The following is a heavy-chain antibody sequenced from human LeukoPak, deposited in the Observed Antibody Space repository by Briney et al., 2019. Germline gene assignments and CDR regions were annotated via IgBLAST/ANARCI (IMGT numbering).Heavy chain of an antibody. CDR3: ARRSGWNNWFDP. V-gene: IGHV6-1*01. J-gene: IGHJ5*02. CDR1: GDSVSSNSAA. CDR2: TYYRYKRYN. D-gene: IGHD6-19*01. Sequence: SQTLSLTCAISGDSVSSNSAAWNWIRQSPSRGLEWLGRTYYRYKRYNDYAVKSRITINPDTSKNQFSLQLNSVTPEDTAVYYCARRSGWNNWFDPWGQGTLVTVSS.